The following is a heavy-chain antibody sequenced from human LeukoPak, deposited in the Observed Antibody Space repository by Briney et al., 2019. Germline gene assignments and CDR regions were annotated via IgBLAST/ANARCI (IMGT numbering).Heavy chain of an antibody. CDR3: ARIGYSYSAKFDY. Sequence: GGSLRLSCKGSGFSFISYWIAWVRQMPGKGLGWMGIIYPGDSDTRYSPSFQGQVTISADKSITTAYLQWSRLKASDTAMYYCARIGYSYSAKFDYWGQGTLVTVSS. J-gene: IGHJ4*02. CDR1: GFSFISYW. CDR2: IYPGDSDT. V-gene: IGHV5-51*01. D-gene: IGHD5-18*01.